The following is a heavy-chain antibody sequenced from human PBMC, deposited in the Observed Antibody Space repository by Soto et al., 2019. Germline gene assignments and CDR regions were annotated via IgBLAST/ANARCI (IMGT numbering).Heavy chain of an antibody. CDR3: ARVYYYGSESYPKNNWFDP. Sequence: QVQLVQSGAEVKKPGASVKVSCKASGYTFTSYDISWVRQAPGQGLEWMGWISAYNGNTNYAQKLQGRVTMTTDTSQSTAYMELRSLRSDDTAVYCCARVYYYGSESYPKNNWFDPWGQGTLVTVSS. CDR1: GYTFTSYD. J-gene: IGHJ5*02. CDR2: ISAYNGNT. V-gene: IGHV1-18*01. D-gene: IGHD3-10*01.